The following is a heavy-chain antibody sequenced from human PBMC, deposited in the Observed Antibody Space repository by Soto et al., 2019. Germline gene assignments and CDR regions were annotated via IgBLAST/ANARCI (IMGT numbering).Heavy chain of an antibody. Sequence: QVQLAESGGALVRPGGSLRLSCAASGFTFSEYYMTWIRQAPGKGLEWVSSITSPHATIYYADSVKGPFIISRDNANNSLYLPMTSLTVDDTAVYYCARARCARGPCCSGSAPHFASWGRGTLVTVSS. CDR2: ITSPHATI. CDR3: ARARCARGPCCSGSAPHFAS. D-gene: IGHD2-15*01. V-gene: IGHV3-11*01. J-gene: IGHJ4*01. CDR1: GFTFSEYY.